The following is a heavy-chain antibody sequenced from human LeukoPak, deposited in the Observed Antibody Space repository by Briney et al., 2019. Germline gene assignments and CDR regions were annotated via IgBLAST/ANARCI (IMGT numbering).Heavy chain of an antibody. CDR2: IIPILGIA. D-gene: IGHD6-6*01. CDR3: AKVGAARCRRCYYYMDV. Sequence: GASVKVSCKASGGTFSSYAISWVRQAPGQGLEWMGRIIPILGIANYAQKFQGRVTITADKSTSTAYMELSSLRAEDTAVYYCAKVGAARCRRCYYYMDVWGKGTTVTVSS. CDR1: GGTFSSYA. J-gene: IGHJ6*03. V-gene: IGHV1-69*04.